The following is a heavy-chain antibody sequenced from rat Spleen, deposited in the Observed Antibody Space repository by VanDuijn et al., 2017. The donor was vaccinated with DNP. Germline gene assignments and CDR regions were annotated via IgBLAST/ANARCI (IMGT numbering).Heavy chain of an antibody. D-gene: IGHD4-3*01. CDR1: GFTFSSYP. CDR3: ARWYSSGFCFDY. CDR2: ISISDDDT. J-gene: IGHJ2*01. Sequence: EVQLVQSGVGLVQPGRSMQLSCVASGFTFSSYPMAWVRQAPTKGLEWVATISISDDDTYYRDSVKGRFTISRDNAKNTLYLQMNSLRSEDMATYYCARWYSSGFCFDYWGQGVMVTVSS. V-gene: IGHV5-46*01.